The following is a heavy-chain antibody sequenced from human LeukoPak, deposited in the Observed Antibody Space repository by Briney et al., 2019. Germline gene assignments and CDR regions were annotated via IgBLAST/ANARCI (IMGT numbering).Heavy chain of an antibody. CDR2: IYYSGST. CDR1: GGSISSGGYS. V-gene: IGHV4-30-4*07. CDR3: ARAGSKGIAAAGTLDG. Sequence: SQTLSLTCAVSGGSISSGGYSWSWIRQPPGKGLEWIGYIYYSGSTNYNPSLKSRVTISVDTSKNQFSLKLSSVTAADTAVYYCARAGSKGIAAAGTLDGWGQGTLVTVSS. D-gene: IGHD6-13*01. J-gene: IGHJ4*02.